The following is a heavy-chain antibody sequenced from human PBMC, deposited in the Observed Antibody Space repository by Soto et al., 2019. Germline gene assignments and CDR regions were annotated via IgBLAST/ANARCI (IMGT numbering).Heavy chain of an antibody. J-gene: IGHJ3*02. D-gene: IGHD3-22*01. Sequence: QLQLQESGPGLVKPSETLSLTCTVSGGSISSSSYYWGWIRQHPGKGLEWIGSIYYSGSTYYNPSLKSRVTISVDTSKNQFSLKLSSVTAADTAVYYCAPYYDRVDAFDIWGQGTMVTVSS. CDR3: APYYDRVDAFDI. V-gene: IGHV4-39*01. CDR1: GGSISSSSYY. CDR2: IYYSGST.